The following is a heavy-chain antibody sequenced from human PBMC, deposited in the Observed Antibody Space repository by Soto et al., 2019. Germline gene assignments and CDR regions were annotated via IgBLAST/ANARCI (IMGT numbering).Heavy chain of an antibody. J-gene: IGHJ4*02. D-gene: IGHD3-22*01. CDR3: ARDLNKYNYDSNYFDY. V-gene: IGHV1-18*01. CDR2: ISAYNGNT. CDR1: GYAFTSCG. Sequence: ASVKVSCKASGYAFTSCGISWGRQAPGQGLEWMGWISAYNGNTNYAQKLQGRVTMTTDTSTSTAYLELRSLRSDDTAVYYCARDLNKYNYDSNYFDYWGQGTLVTVSS.